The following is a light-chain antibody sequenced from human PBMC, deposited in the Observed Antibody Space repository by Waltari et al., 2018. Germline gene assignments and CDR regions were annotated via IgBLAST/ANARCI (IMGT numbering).Light chain of an antibody. CDR1: PSISSY. Sequence: DIQMTQSPSSLSASVGDRVTITCRASPSISSYLNWYQHKPGKAPKLLIYAASSLQSGVPSRFSGSGSGTDFTLTINSLQPEDFATYYCQQSYSTPLTFGGGTK. V-gene: IGKV1-39*01. CDR2: AAS. CDR3: QQSYSTPLT. J-gene: IGKJ4*01.